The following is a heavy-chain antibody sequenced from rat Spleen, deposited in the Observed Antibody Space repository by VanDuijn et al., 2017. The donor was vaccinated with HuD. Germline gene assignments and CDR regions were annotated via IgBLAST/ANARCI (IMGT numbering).Heavy chain of an antibody. CDR3: TREDWVPDY. V-gene: IGHV5-29*01. J-gene: IGHJ2*01. Sequence: EVQLVESGGGLVQPGRSLKLSCAASGFTFSNYGMHWCRQAPTKGLEWVATITYDGRTTYYRDSVKGRFTISRDNAKSTLYLQMDSLRSEDTATYYCTREDWVPDYWGQGVKVTVSS. CDR1: GFTFSNYG. D-gene: IGHD4-2*01. CDR2: ITYDGRTT.